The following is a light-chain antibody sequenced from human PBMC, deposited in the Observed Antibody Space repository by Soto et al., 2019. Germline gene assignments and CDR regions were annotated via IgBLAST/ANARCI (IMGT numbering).Light chain of an antibody. CDR2: GVT. Sequence: QSALTQPASVSGSPGQSITISCTGTSSDVGGHNDVSWYQQHPGKAPKLLIYGVTNRPSGVSNRFSGSKSGNTASLTISGLQAEDEADYYCCSFTSSRTLIFGGGTKLTVL. V-gene: IGLV2-14*01. CDR3: CSFTSSRTLI. CDR1: SSDVGGHND. J-gene: IGLJ2*01.